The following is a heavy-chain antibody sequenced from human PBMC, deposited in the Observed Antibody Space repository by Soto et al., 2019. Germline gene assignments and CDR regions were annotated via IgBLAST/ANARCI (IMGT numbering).Heavy chain of an antibody. D-gene: IGHD6-19*01. CDR3: AVGSISSGWYDYFDY. J-gene: IGHJ4*02. Sequence: ASVKVSCKASGYTFTSCGISWVRQAPGQGLEWMGWISAYNGNTNYAQKLQGRVTMTTDTSTSTAYMELRSLRSDDTAVYYCAVGSISSGWYDYFDYWGQGTLVTVSS. CDR2: ISAYNGNT. V-gene: IGHV1-18*01. CDR1: GYTFTSCG.